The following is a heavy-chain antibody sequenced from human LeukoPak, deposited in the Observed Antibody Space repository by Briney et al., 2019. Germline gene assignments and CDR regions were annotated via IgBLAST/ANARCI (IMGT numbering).Heavy chain of an antibody. J-gene: IGHJ6*02. V-gene: IGHV3-23*01. CDR1: GFTCSSYA. Sequence: PGGSLRLSCAASGFTCSSYAMSWVRQAPGKGLEWVSAISGSGGSTYYADSVKGRFAISRDNSKNTLYLQMNSLRAEDTAVYYCAKRIIAAAGTYGMDVWGQGTTVTVSS. CDR3: AKRIIAAAGTYGMDV. CDR2: ISGSGGST. D-gene: IGHD6-13*01.